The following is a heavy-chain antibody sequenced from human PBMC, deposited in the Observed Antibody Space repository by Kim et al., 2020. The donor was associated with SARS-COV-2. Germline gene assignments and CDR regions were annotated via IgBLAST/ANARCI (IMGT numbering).Heavy chain of an antibody. CDR1: GFSFSSYW. J-gene: IGHJ4*02. D-gene: IGHD3-10*01. CDR2: IKEDGSEK. V-gene: IGHV3-7*01. CDR3: ARGAMTMDY. Sequence: GGSLRLSCAASGFSFSSYWMSWVRQAPGKGLEWVANIKEDGSEKNYIDSVKGRFTISRDNAKNSLFLQMDSLRVEDMAVYYCARGAMTMDYWGQGTLVTVSS.